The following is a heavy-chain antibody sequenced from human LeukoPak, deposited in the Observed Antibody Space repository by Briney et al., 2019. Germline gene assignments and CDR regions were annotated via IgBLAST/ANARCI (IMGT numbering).Heavy chain of an antibody. CDR3: ARLKGYSSGWYPSYYFDY. CDR1: GGCISSSY. CDR2: IYYTGST. Sequence: SETLSRTCTVSGGCISSSYWSWIRQPPGKGLEWIGYIYYTGSTNYNPSLQSRVTISVDTSKNQFSLKLSSVTAADTAMYYCARLKGYSSGWYPSYYFDYWGQGTLVTVSS. J-gene: IGHJ4*02. D-gene: IGHD6-19*01. V-gene: IGHV4-59*08.